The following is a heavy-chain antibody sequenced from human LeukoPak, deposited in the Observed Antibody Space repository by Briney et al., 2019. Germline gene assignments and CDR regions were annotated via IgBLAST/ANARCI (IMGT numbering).Heavy chain of an antibody. CDR2: IHYSGST. CDR3: ASRYYDFWSGYSNYYYMDV. CDR1: GGSISSSNYY. V-gene: IGHV4-39*01. J-gene: IGHJ6*03. Sequence: SETLSLTCTVSGGSISSSNYYWGSIRQPPGKGLEWIGSIHYSGSTYYNPSLKSRVTISVDTSKNQFSLKLSSVTAADTAVYYCASRYYDFWSGYSNYYYMDVWGKGATVTVSS. D-gene: IGHD3-3*01.